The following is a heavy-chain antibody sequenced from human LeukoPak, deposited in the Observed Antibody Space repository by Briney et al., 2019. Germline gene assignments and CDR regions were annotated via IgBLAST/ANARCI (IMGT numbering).Heavy chain of an antibody. V-gene: IGHV1-46*01. D-gene: IGHD6-6*01. CDR2: INPSGGSA. Sequence: GASVKVPCKASGYTFTSYYMHWVRQAPGQGLEWMGIINPSGGSASYAQKFQGRVTMTRDTSTSTVYMELSSLRSEDTAVYYCAREVEYSSSSRDYFDYWGQGTLVTVSS. CDR1: GYTFTSYY. CDR3: AREVEYSSSSRDYFDY. J-gene: IGHJ4*02.